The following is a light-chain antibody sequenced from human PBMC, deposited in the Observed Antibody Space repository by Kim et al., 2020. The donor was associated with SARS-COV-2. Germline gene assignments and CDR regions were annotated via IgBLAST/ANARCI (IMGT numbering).Light chain of an antibody. CDR3: NSRDSSGNLNWV. CDR1: SLRSYY. J-gene: IGLJ3*02. Sequence: SSELTQDPAVSVALGQTVRITCQGDSLRSYYANWYQQKPGQAPVLVVYDKNNRPSGIPDRFSGSSSGNTASLTITGAQAEDEADYYCNSRDSSGNLNWVFGGGTQLTVL. CDR2: DKN. V-gene: IGLV3-19*01.